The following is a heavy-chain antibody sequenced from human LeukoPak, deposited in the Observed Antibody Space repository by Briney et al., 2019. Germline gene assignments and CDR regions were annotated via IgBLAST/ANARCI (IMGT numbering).Heavy chain of an antibody. D-gene: IGHD6-19*01. Sequence: ASVKVSCKSSGYTFTSCAMNWVRQAPGQGLEWMGWINPNTGNPTYAQGFTGRFVFSLDISVSTAYLQISSLKAEDTAVYYCARRVAGMAFDIWGQGTMVTVSS. V-gene: IGHV7-4-1*02. J-gene: IGHJ3*02. CDR2: INPNTGNP. CDR3: ARRVAGMAFDI. CDR1: GYTFTSCA.